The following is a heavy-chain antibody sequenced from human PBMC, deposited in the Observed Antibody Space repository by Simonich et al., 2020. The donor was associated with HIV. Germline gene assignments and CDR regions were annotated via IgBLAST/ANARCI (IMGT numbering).Heavy chain of an antibody. CDR1: GFTFDSYG. D-gene: IGHD1-26*01. J-gene: IGHJ3*02. CDR3: ARGGWELHGGAFDI. V-gene: IGHV3-33*01. CDR2: IWYDGNNK. Sequence: QVQLVESGGGGVQPGRSLRLSCAASGFTFDSYGLHWVRQAPGKGLQWVAGIWYDGNNKSYADSVKGRFTISSDNSKNTLSLQMNSLRAEDTAFYYCARGGWELHGGAFDIWGQGTMVTVSS.